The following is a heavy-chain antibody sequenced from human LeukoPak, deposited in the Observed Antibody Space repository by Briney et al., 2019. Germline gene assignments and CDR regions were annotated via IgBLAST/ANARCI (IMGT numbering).Heavy chain of an antibody. CDR3: ASDSSIVLMVYAPLDY. D-gene: IGHD2-8*01. CDR2: IIPIFGTA. CDR1: GGTFSSYA. Sequence: SVKVSCKASGGTFSSYAISWVRHAPGQGLEWMGRIIPIFGTATYAQTFQGRVTITTGESTSSACRELSSLRSEDTAVYYCASDSSIVLMVYAPLDYWGQGTLVTVSS. V-gene: IGHV1-69*05. J-gene: IGHJ4*02.